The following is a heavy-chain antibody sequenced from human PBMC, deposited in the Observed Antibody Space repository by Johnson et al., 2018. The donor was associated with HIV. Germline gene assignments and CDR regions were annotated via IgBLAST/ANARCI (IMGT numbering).Heavy chain of an antibody. J-gene: IGHJ3*02. CDR1: GFNFNGFG. Sequence: QVQLVESGGGVVQPGGSLRLSCAASGFNFNGFGMHWVRQAPGKGLEWVAFLRYDGTNKNYGDSVKGRFTIYRDNSKNTLFLQMNSLRTEDTALYYCAKSRGGYSYGYDAFDIWGQGTMVTVSS. D-gene: IGHD5-18*01. CDR3: AKSRGGYSYGYDAFDI. CDR2: LRYDGTNK. V-gene: IGHV3-30*02.